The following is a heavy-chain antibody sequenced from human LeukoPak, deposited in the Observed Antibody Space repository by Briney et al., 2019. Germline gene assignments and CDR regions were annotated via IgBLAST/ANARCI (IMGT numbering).Heavy chain of an antibody. V-gene: IGHV3-74*01. D-gene: IGHD6-19*01. Sequence: GGSLRLSYAASGFTFSSYWMHWVRQAPGKGLVWVSHINNDGSSTTYADSVKGRFTISRDNAKNTLYLQMNSLRAEDTAVYYCARDRQWLLFSAAFDIWGQGTMVTVSS. CDR1: GFTFSSYW. J-gene: IGHJ3*02. CDR3: ARDRQWLLFSAAFDI. CDR2: INNDGSST.